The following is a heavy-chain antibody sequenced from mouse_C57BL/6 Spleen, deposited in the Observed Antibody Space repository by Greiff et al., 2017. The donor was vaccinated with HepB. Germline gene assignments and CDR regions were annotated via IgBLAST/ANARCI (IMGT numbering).Heavy chain of an antibody. V-gene: IGHV1-52*01. Sequence: VQLQQPGAELVRPGSSVKLSCKASGYTFTSYWMHWVKQRPIQGLEWIGNIDPSDSETHYNQKFKDKATLTVDKSSSTAYMQLSSLTSEGSAVYYCARSGVYDYEGFAYWGQGTLVTVSA. CDR2: IDPSDSET. CDR1: GYTFTSYW. D-gene: IGHD2-4*01. CDR3: ARSGVYDYEGFAY. J-gene: IGHJ3*01.